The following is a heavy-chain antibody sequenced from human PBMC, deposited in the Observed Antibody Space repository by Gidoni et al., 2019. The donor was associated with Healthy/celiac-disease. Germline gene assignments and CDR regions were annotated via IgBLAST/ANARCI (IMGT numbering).Heavy chain of an antibody. CDR3: ARDQYRIGPEIDI. CDR1: VGSTSSGGYY. J-gene: IGHJ3*02. Sequence: QVQLQDSGPGLVKPSQTLSLTCTVSVGSTSSGGYYWSWLRQHPGKGLEWIGYIYYIGSTYYNPPLKSRVTISVDTSKNQFSLKLSSVTAADTAGYYCARDQYRIGPEIDIWGQGTMVTVSS. V-gene: IGHV4-31*03. D-gene: IGHD2-2*01. CDR2: IYYIGST.